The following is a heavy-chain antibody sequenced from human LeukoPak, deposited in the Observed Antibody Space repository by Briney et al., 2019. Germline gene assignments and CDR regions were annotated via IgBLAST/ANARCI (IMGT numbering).Heavy chain of an antibody. CDR3: ARGLYSGSYSS. CDR2: ISSSSSYI. Sequence: PGGSLRLSCAASGFTFINAWMAWVRRAPGKGLEWVSSISSSSSYIYYADSVKGRFTISRDNAKNSLYLQMNSLRAEDTAVYYCARGLYSGSYSSWGQGTLVTVSS. D-gene: IGHD1-26*01. J-gene: IGHJ5*02. CDR1: GFTFINAW. V-gene: IGHV3-21*01.